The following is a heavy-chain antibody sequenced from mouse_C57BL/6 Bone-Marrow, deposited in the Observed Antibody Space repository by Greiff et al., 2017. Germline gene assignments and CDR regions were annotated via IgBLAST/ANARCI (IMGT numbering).Heavy chain of an antibody. J-gene: IGHJ2*01. V-gene: IGHV5-6*02. CDR1: GFTFSSYG. CDR3: ARHYYGSRYYFDY. CDR2: ISSGGSYT. D-gene: IGHD1-1*01. Sequence: EVKLVESGGDLVKPGGSLQLSCAASGFTFSSYGMSWVRQTPDQRLEWVATISSGGSYTYYPDSVKGRFPISRDTAKNTLYLKMSSLKSEDTAMYYCARHYYGSRYYFDYWGQGTTLTVSS.